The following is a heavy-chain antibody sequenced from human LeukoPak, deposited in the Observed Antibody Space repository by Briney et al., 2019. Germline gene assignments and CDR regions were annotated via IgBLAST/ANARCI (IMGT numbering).Heavy chain of an antibody. CDR3: ASSLYSYGYFPDY. J-gene: IGHJ4*02. CDR2: IYYSGST. Sequence: PSETLSLTCTVSGGSISSYYWSWIRQPPGKGLEWIGYIYYSGSTNYNPSLKSRVTISVDTSKNQFSLELSSVTAADTAVYYCASSLYSYGYFPDYWGQGTLVTVSS. CDR1: GGSISSYY. D-gene: IGHD5-18*01. V-gene: IGHV4-59*08.